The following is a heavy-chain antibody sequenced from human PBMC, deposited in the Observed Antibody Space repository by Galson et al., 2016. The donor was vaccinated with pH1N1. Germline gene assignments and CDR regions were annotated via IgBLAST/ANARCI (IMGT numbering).Heavy chain of an antibody. CDR3: ARMGSIETLFDD. Sequence: SVKVSCKASGDNFNFFAISWVRQAPGQGLEWLGGIIPVLGTPTYAQRFQGRVTITADRSTTTGYLALSSLTSEDTAVYYCARMGSIETLFDDWGQGTLLSVST. CDR2: IIPVLGTP. V-gene: IGHV1-69*10. D-gene: IGHD3-16*01. CDR1: GDNFNFFA. J-gene: IGHJ4*02.